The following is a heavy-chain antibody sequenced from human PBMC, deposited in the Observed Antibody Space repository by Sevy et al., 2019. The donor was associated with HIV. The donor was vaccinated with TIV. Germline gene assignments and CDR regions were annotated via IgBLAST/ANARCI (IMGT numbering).Heavy chain of an antibody. CDR2: IIPMFGTA. CDR3: ARSISWYASFDY. J-gene: IGHJ4*02. V-gene: IGHV1-69*13. CDR1: GRTFRNYA. D-gene: IGHD6-13*01. Sequence: ASVKVFCKASGRTFRNYALSWVRQAPGEGLEWMVGIIPMFGTANYVQKFQGRDTITADESTNTAYMELSSLRSEDTAVYYCARSISWYASFDYWGQGTMVTVSS.